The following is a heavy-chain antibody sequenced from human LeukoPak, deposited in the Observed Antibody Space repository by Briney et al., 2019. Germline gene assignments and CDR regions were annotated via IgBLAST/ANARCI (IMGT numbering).Heavy chain of an antibody. V-gene: IGHV3-30*02. CDR3: ARDPDSSGYYVFDY. Sequence: GGSLRLSCAASGFTFRSYGMHWVRQTPGKGLEWVAFIRYDGSNKYYADSVKGRFTISRDNSKNTLYLQMNSLRAEDTAVFYCARDPDSSGYYVFDYWGQGTLVTVSS. CDR2: IRYDGSNK. J-gene: IGHJ4*02. D-gene: IGHD3-22*01. CDR1: GFTFRSYG.